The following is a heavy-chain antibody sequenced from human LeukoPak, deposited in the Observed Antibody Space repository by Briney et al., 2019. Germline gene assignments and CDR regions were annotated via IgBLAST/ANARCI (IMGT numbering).Heavy chain of an antibody. CDR2: IYYSGST. V-gene: IGHV4-39*07. Sequence: SETLSLTCTVSGGSISSSSYYWGWIRQPPGNGLEWIGSIYYSGSTYYNPSPKSRVTISVDTSKNQFSLKLSSVTAADTAVYYCARAGVYDFWSGYSYYFDYWGQGTLVTVSS. D-gene: IGHD3-3*01. J-gene: IGHJ4*02. CDR1: GGSISSSSYY. CDR3: ARAGVYDFWSGYSYYFDY.